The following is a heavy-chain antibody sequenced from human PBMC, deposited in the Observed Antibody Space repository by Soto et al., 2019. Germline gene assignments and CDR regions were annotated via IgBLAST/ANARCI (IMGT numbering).Heavy chain of an antibody. CDR2: ISAYNGNT. CDR1: GYTFTSYG. D-gene: IGHD3-3*01. J-gene: IGHJ6*02. V-gene: IGHV1-18*04. Sequence: ASVKVSCKASGYTFTSYGISWVRQAPGQGLEWMGWISAYNGNTNYAQKLQGRVTMTTDTSTSTAYMELRSLRSDDTAVYYCARESFYDFWSGYYLGRGGYYGMDVWGQGTTVTVSS. CDR3: ARESFYDFWSGYYLGRGGYYGMDV.